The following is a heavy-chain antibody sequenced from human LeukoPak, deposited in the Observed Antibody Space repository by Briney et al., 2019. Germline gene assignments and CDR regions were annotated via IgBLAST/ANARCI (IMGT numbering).Heavy chain of an antibody. CDR3: ARDRGFLVTTLFDY. D-gene: IGHD5-12*01. V-gene: IGHV4-38-2*02. CDR2: IYHSGST. Sequence: SSETLSLTCTVSGYSISSGYYWGWIRQPPGKGLEWIGSIYHSGSTYYNPSLRSRVTVSVDTSKNQFSLKLSSVTAADTAVYYCARDRGFLVTTLFDYWGQGTLITVSS. CDR1: GYSISSGYY. J-gene: IGHJ4*02.